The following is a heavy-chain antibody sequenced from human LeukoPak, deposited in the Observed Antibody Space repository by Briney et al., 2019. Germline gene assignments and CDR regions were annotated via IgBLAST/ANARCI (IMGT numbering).Heavy chain of an antibody. CDR3: AREETTDTSYDY. CDR2: ISYDGSNK. Sequence: GSLQLSCAASGFTFSSYAMHWVRQAPGKGLGGVAVISYDGSNKYYADSVKGRFTISRDNSKNTLYLQMNSLRAEGTAVYYCAREETTDTSYDYWGQGTLVTVSS. D-gene: IGHD1-26*01. V-gene: IGHV3-30-3*01. J-gene: IGHJ4*02. CDR1: GFTFSSYA.